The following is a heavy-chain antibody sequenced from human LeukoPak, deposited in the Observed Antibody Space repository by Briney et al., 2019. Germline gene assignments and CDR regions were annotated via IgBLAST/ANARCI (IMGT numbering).Heavy chain of an antibody. CDR3: ASPIAPIEPHDAFDI. V-gene: IGHV3-74*01. CDR1: GFTFSSYW. Sequence: GGSLRLSCAASGFTFSSYWMHWVRQAPGKGLVWVSRINSDGSSTSYADSVKGRFTISRDNAKNTLYLQMNSLRAEDTAVYYCASPIAPIEPHDAFDIWGQGTMVTVSS. D-gene: IGHD3-22*01. J-gene: IGHJ3*02. CDR2: INSDGSST.